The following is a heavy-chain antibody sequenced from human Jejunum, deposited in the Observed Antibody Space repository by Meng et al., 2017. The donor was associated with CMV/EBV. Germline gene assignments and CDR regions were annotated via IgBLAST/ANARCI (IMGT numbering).Heavy chain of an antibody. J-gene: IGHJ4*02. CDR2: FYSSDTY. CDR3: ARGPGASTREGFDH. V-gene: IGHV4-4*07. D-gene: IGHD1-26*01. Sequence: QVRLQEAGPGLVKPSETLALTCPVSGGSINNYYWSWIRQSAGKGLEWIGRFYSSDTYNYHPALNSRVTMSLDTSKKQFSLILSSVTAADTARYYCARGPGASTREGFDHWGLGTLVTVSS. CDR1: GGSINNYY.